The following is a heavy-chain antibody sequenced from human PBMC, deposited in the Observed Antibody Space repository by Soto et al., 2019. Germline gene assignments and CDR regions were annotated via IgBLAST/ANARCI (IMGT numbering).Heavy chain of an antibody. Sequence: EVQLVESGGGLVQPGGSLRLSCAASGFTVSSNYMSWVRQAPGKGLEWVSVIYSGGSTYYADSVQGRLTISRDNSKNTLYLQMNSLRAEDTAVYYCARERVVVVVATTYNWFDPWGQGTLVTVSS. J-gene: IGHJ5*02. V-gene: IGHV3-66*01. CDR1: GFTVSSNY. CDR2: IYSGGST. CDR3: ARERVVVVVATTYNWFDP. D-gene: IGHD2-15*01.